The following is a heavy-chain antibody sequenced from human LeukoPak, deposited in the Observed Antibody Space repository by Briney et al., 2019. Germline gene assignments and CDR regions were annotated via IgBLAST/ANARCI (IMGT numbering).Heavy chain of an antibody. CDR1: GFTFSSYS. J-gene: IGHJ4*02. D-gene: IGHD2-2*01. CDR3: ARDPARQDPYYFDY. Sequence: GGSLRLSCAASGFTFSSYSMNWVRQAPGKGLEWVSSISSSSSYIYYADSVKGRFTISRDNAKNSLYLQMNSLRAEDTAVYYCARDPARQDPYYFDYWGQGTLVTVSS. CDR2: ISSSSSYI. V-gene: IGHV3-21*01.